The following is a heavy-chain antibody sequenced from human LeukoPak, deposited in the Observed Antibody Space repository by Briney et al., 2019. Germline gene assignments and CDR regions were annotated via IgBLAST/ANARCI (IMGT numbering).Heavy chain of an antibody. J-gene: IGHJ5*02. D-gene: IGHD3-10*01. CDR3: AKETLRFGELAQDFA. CDR2: IYSGGST. CDR1: DFTGSSNY. V-gene: IGHV3-53*01. Sequence: GGSLRLSCAASDFTGSSNYISWVRQAPGKGLEWVSVIYSGGSTYYADSVKGRFTVSRDDSENTLYLQMNSLRAEDTAVYYCAKETLRFGELAQDFAWGQGTLVTVSS.